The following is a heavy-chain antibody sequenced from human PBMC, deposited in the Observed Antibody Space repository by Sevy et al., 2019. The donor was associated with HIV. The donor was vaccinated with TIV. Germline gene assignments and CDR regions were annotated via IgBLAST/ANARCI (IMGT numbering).Heavy chain of an antibody. J-gene: IGHJ4*02. CDR3: GRDRGRGSGWSRGVDY. Sequence: GGSLRLSCAASGFTFSNFDMNWVRQAPGKGLEWVSFISRLSTYIHLADSVKGRFTISRDNAENALYLQMNSLRADDTAVYFCGRDRGRGSGWSRGVDYWGRGTLVTVSS. V-gene: IGHV3-21*01. CDR1: GFTFSNFD. D-gene: IGHD6-19*01. CDR2: ISRLSTYI.